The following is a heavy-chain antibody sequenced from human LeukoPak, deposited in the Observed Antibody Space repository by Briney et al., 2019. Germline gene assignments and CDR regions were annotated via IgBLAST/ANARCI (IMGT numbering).Heavy chain of an antibody. CDR3: AKDAQRGFDYSNSLQN. V-gene: IGHV3-33*06. CDR1: GFTFSHYG. CDR2: IWSDGSDK. Sequence: GGSLRLSCAASGFTFSHYGMHWVRQTPGAGLEWVSVIWSDGSDKYYAKSVKGRFTISRDNSKNSLFLQMNSLRAEDTAVYYCAKDAQRGFDYSNSLQNWGQGILVTVSS. J-gene: IGHJ1*01. D-gene: IGHD4-11*01.